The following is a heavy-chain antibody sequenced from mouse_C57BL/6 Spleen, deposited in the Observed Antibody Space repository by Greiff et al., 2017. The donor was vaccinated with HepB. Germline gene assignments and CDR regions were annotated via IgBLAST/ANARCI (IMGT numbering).Heavy chain of an antibody. CDR3: AQSEGYSNYIGC. CDR1: GYTFTSYG. V-gene: IGHV1-81*01. J-gene: IGHJ2*01. CDR2: IFPRSGNT. D-gene: IGHD2-5*01. Sequence: VQLQQSGAELARPGASVKLSCKASGYTFTSYGISWVKQRTGQGLEWIGEIFPRSGNTYYNEKFKGKATLTADKSSSTAYMELRSLTSEDSAVYFCAQSEGYSNYIGCWGEGTTLSVSS.